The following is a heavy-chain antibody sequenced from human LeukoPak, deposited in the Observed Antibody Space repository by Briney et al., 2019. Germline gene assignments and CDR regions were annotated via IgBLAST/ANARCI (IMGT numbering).Heavy chain of an antibody. CDR3: ATLSYSSSWYRGAFDI. V-gene: IGHV1-2*02. CDR1: GYTFTGYY. CDR2: INPNSGGT. Sequence: ASVKVSCKASGYTFTGYYMHWVRQAPGQGLEWMGWINPNSGGTNYAQKFQGRVTMTRDTSISTAYMELSRLRSDDTAVYYCATLSYSSSWYRGAFDIWGQGTMVTVSS. D-gene: IGHD6-13*01. J-gene: IGHJ3*02.